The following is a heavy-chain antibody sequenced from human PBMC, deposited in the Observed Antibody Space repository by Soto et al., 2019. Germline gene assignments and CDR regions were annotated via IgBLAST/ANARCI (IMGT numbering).Heavy chain of an antibody. CDR3: AKYMDDGDYSCPDY. V-gene: IGHV3-9*01. CDR2: ISWNSGSI. J-gene: IGHJ4*02. CDR1: GFTFDDYA. D-gene: IGHD4-17*01. Sequence: EVQLVESGGGLVQPCRSLSISCAASGFTFDDYAMHWVRQAPGKGLEWVSGISWNSGSIGYADSVKGRFTISRDNAKNSLYLQMNSLRAEDTALYYCAKYMDDGDYSCPDYWRQGTLVTVSS.